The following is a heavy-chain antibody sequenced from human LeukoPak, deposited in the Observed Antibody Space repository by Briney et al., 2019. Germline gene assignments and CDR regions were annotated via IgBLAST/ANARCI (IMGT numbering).Heavy chain of an antibody. D-gene: IGHD6-13*01. Sequence: GSSVKVSCKASGGTFSSYAISWVRQAPGQGLEWMGRIIPIFGSANYAQKFQGRVTINTDESTSTAYMELNSLRSEDTAVYYCASSGDSSSWSAPFDYWGQGTLVTVSS. CDR1: GGTFSSYA. CDR2: IIPIFGSA. J-gene: IGHJ4*02. CDR3: ASSGDSSSWSAPFDY. V-gene: IGHV1-69*05.